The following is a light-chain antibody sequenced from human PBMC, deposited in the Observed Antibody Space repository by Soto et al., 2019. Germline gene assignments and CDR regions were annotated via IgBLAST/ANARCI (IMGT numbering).Light chain of an antibody. CDR3: QQYGSSPWP. J-gene: IGKJ1*01. Sequence: EIVLTQSSATLSLSQGDSATISCRASQSVSSSLAWYQQKPGQAPRLLIYDASNRATGIPARFSGSGSGTDFTLTISSLEPEDFAVYYCQQYGSSPWPFGQGTKVDIK. CDR1: QSVSSS. CDR2: DAS. V-gene: IGKV3-11*01.